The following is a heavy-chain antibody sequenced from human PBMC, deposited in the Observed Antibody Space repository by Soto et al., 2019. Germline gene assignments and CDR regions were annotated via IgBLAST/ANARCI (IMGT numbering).Heavy chain of an antibody. CDR2: IYSGGST. J-gene: IGHJ6*02. CDR3: ARFYYDSSGYLPSPYYYYYGMDV. CDR1: GFTVSSNY. V-gene: IGHV3-66*01. Sequence: GGSLRLSCAVSGFTVSSNYMSWVRQAPGKGLEWVSVIYSGGSTYYVDSVKGRFTISRDNAKNSLYLQMNSLRAEDTAVYYCARFYYDSSGYLPSPYYYYYGMDVWGQGTTVTVSS. D-gene: IGHD3-22*01.